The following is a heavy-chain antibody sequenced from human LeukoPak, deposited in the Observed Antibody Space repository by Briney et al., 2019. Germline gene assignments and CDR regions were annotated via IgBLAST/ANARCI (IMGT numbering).Heavy chain of an antibody. J-gene: IGHJ6*03. D-gene: IGHD3-3*01. V-gene: IGHV1-69*05. CDR1: GGTFSSYA. CDR2: VIPIFGTA. CDR3: ARAIFGVVRTYYYMDV. Sequence: ASVKVSCKASGGTFSSYAISWVRQAPGLGLEWMGGVIPIFGTANYAQKFQGRVTITTDESTSTAYMELSSLRSEDTAVYYCARAIFGVVRTYYYMDVWAKGPRSPSP.